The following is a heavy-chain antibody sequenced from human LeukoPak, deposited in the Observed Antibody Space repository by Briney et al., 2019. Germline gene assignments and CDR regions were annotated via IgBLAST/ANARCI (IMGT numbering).Heavy chain of an antibody. V-gene: IGHV1-69*13. CDR3: AKSKGVVTALGFDP. J-gene: IGHJ5*02. D-gene: IGHD2-21*02. CDR1: GYTFTSYA. Sequence: PVKVSCKASGYTFTSYAISWVRQAPGQRLEWMGGIIPIFGTANYAQKFQGRVTITADESTSTAYMELSSLRSEDTAVYYCAKSKGVVTALGFDPWGQGTLVTVSS. CDR2: IIPIFGTA.